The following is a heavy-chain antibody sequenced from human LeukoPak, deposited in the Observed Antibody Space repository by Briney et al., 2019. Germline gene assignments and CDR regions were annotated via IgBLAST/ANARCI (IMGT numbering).Heavy chain of an antibody. Sequence: GGSLRLSCAASGFTFGDYAMSWFRQAPGKGLEWVGFIRSKAYGGTTEYAASVKGRFTISRDDSKSIAYLQMNSLKTEDTAVYYCTREVLWFGEYYYMDVWGKGTTVTVSS. J-gene: IGHJ6*03. CDR1: GFTFGDYA. CDR2: IRSKAYGGTT. D-gene: IGHD3-10*01. V-gene: IGHV3-49*03. CDR3: TREVLWFGEYYYMDV.